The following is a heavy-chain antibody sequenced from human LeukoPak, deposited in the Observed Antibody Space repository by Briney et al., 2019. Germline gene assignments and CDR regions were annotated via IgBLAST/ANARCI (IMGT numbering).Heavy chain of an antibody. Sequence: SETLSLTCSVSGVSISTSSYYWSWIRQPPGKGLECIGYIYHSGTTNYNPSLKSRVTISADTSKNQFSLKLTSVTAADTAIYYCARQRDYADYLDAFDVWGQGTMVTVSS. V-gene: IGHV4-61*05. CDR3: ARQRDYADYLDAFDV. CDR1: GVSISTSSYY. D-gene: IGHD4-17*01. J-gene: IGHJ3*01. CDR2: IYHSGTT.